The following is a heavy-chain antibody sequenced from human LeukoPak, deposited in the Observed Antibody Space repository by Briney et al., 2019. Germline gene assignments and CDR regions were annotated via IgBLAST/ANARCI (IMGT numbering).Heavy chain of an antibody. CDR2: ISYDGSNK. Sequence: GGSLRLSCAASGFTFSSYAMHWVRQAPGKRLEWVAVISYDGSNKYYADSVKGRFTISRDNSKNTLYLQMNSLRAEDTAVYYCARTYYYDSSGYSLWGQGTLVTVSS. J-gene: IGHJ4*02. V-gene: IGHV3-30*04. CDR3: ARTYYYDSSGYSL. CDR1: GFTFSSYA. D-gene: IGHD3-22*01.